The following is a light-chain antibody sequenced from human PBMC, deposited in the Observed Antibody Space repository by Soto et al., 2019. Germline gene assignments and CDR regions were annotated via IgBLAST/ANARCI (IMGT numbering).Light chain of an antibody. J-gene: IGKJ5*01. V-gene: IGKV1-39*01. CDR1: QSISSY. CDR2: AAS. CDR3: QQSYSKPLVT. Sequence: DIHLTQSPSSLSASVGDTVTITCRASQSISSYLNWYQQKPGKAPKLLIHAASTLQSGVPSRFSGSGSGTYFTLTISSLQPEDFATYYCQQSYSKPLVTFGQGTRLEIK.